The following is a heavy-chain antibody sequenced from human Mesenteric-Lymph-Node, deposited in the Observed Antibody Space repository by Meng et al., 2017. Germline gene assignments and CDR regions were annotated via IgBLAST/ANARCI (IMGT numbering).Heavy chain of an antibody. D-gene: IGHD3-16*02. CDR1: GGSFSGYY. CDR3: ARVYYDYVWGSYRYPRHDY. Sequence: SETLSPTCAVYGGSFSGYYWSWIRQLPGKRLEWIGEINHSGSTNYNPSLKSRVTISVDTSKNQFSLKLSSVTAADTAVYYCARVYYDYVWGSYRYPRHDYWGQGTLVTVAS. CDR2: INHSGST. V-gene: IGHV4-34*01. J-gene: IGHJ4*02.